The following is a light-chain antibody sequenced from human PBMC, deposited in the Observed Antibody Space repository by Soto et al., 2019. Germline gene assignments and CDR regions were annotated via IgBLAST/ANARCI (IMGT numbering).Light chain of an antibody. J-gene: IGKJ4*01. CDR3: QHRSNWPPELT. CDR2: KAS. CDR1: QSISSW. V-gene: IGKV1-5*03. Sequence: IQSSHSPSTLSASVLYRVTITFLSIQSISSWLAWYQQKPGKAPKLLIYKASNLESGVPSRFSGSGSGAEFTLTISSLEPEDFGVYYCQHRSNWPPELTFGGGTKVDIK.